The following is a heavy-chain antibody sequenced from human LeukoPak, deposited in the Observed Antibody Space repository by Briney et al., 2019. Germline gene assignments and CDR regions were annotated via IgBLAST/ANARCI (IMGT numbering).Heavy chain of an antibody. Sequence: GGSLRLFCAASGFTFSSYWMRWVRQAPGKGLGWVANIKQDGSEKYYVDSVKGRFTISRDNAKNSLYLQMNSLRAEDTAVYYCARADGSGWYLYYYGMDVWGQGTTVTVSS. CDR2: IKQDGSEK. V-gene: IGHV3-7*04. CDR3: ARADGSGWYLYYYGMDV. J-gene: IGHJ6*02. CDR1: GFTFSSYW. D-gene: IGHD6-19*01.